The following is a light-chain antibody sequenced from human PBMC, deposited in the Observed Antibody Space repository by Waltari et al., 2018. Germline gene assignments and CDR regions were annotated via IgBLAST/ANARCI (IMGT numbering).Light chain of an antibody. J-gene: IGKJ1*01. CDR2: GAS. CDR1: QSVSSN. V-gene: IGKV3-15*01. Sequence: EIVMTQYPATLSVSPGERATLSCRASQSVSSNLAWYQQKPGQSPRLFIYGASTRATGIAARVSGSGSGTEVTLTISSLQSEDFALYYCQQYNDWPRTFGQGTKVEI. CDR3: QQYNDWPRT.